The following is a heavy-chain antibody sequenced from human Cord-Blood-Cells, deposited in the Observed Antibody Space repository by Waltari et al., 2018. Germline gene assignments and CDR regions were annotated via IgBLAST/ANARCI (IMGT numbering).Heavy chain of an antibody. D-gene: IGHD6-19*01. Sequence: QVQLVQSGAEVKKPGASVKVPCKASGYTFTSYYRHWVRQALGQGLEWMGIINPSGGSTSYAQKFQGRVTMTRDTSTSTVYMELSSLRSEDTAVYYCARDMGSSGWYYWGQGTLVTVSS. CDR3: ARDMGSSGWYY. CDR1: GYTFTSYY. V-gene: IGHV1-46*01. J-gene: IGHJ4*02. CDR2: INPSGGST.